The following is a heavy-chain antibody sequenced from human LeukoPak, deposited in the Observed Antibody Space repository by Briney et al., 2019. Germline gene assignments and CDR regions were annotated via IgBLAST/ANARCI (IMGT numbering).Heavy chain of an antibody. Sequence: SETLSLTCAVYGGSFSGYYWSWIRQPPGKGLEWIGYIYYSGSTNYNPSLKSRVTISVDTSKNQFSLKLSSVTAADTAVYYCAGSHRAFDIWGQGTMVTVSS. V-gene: IGHV4-59*01. J-gene: IGHJ3*02. CDR3: AGSHRAFDI. D-gene: IGHD1-14*01. CDR1: GGSFSGYY. CDR2: IYYSGST.